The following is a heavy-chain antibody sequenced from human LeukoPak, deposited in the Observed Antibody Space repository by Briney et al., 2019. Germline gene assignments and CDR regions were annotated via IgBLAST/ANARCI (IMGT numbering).Heavy chain of an antibody. CDR1: GGSISSYY. CDR2: IYYSGST. Sequence: NPSETLSLTCTVPGGSISSYYWSWIRQPPGKGLEWIGYIYYSGSTNYNPSLKSRVTISVDTSKNQFSLKLSSVTAADTAVYYCARDTGSGSSYDYWGQGTLVTVSS. CDR3: ARDTGSGSSYDY. V-gene: IGHV4-59*01. D-gene: IGHD6-13*01. J-gene: IGHJ4*02.